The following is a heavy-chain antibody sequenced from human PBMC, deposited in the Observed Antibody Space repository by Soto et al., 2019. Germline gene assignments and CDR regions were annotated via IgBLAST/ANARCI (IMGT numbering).Heavy chain of an antibody. CDR2: VYISGSP. V-gene: IGHV4-4*07. Sequence: PSETLSLTCTVSGGSISNYYWSWIRQPAGKGLEWIGRVYISGSPNYNPSLKSRVIMSVDTSKSQFSLKVSSVTAADTAVYYCARFSNWFDPWGQGTLVTVSS. CDR1: GGSISNYY. CDR3: ARFSNWFDP. J-gene: IGHJ5*02.